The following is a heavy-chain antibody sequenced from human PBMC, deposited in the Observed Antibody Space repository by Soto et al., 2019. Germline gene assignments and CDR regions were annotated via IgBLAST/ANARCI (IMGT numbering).Heavy chain of an antibody. CDR3: AKGVGDGNDHYAF. D-gene: IGHD2-15*01. V-gene: IGHV3-23*01. CDR2: ISGNGGST. CDR1: GFTFSSCA. Sequence: PGGSLRLSCAASGFTFSSCAMGWVRQAPGKGLEWVSGISGNGGSTYYADSVKGRFTISRDTSKNTLYLQMDSLGAEDTAIYYCAKGVGDGNDHYAFWGQGTLVTVSS. J-gene: IGHJ4*02.